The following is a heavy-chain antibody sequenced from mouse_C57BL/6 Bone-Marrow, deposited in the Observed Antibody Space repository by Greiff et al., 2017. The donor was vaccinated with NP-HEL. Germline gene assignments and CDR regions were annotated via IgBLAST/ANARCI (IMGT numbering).Heavy chain of an antibody. Sequence: VKLVESGPGLVQPSQSLSITCTVSGFSLTSYGVHWVRQSPGKGLEWLGVLWSGGSTDYNAAFISRLSISKDNSKSQVFFKMNSLQADDTAIYYCAGDCYYPYAMDYWGQGTSVTVSS. CDR2: LWSGGST. CDR1: GFSLTSYG. V-gene: IGHV2-2*01. D-gene: IGHD2-3*01. CDR3: AGDCYYPYAMDY. J-gene: IGHJ4*01.